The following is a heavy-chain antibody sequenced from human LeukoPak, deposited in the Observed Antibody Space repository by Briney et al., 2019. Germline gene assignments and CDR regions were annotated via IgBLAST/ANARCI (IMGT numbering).Heavy chain of an antibody. V-gene: IGHV3-33*01. Sequence: PGGSLRLSCAASGFTFSSYGMHWVRQAPGKGLECVAVIWYDGSNKYYADSVKGRFTISRDNSKNTLYLQMNSLRAEDTAVYYCARPDSYYDFWSGYYSWGQGTLVTVSS. CDR1: GFTFSSYG. CDR2: IWYDGSNK. CDR3: ARPDSYYDFWSGYYS. J-gene: IGHJ4*02. D-gene: IGHD3-3*01.